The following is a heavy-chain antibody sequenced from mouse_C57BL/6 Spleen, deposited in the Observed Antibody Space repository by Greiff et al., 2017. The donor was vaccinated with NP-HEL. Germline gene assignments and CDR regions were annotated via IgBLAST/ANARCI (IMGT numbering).Heavy chain of an antibody. CDR2: INPNNGGT. CDR1: GYTFTDYY. V-gene: IGHV1-26*01. Sequence: SGPELVKPGASVKISCKASGYTFTDYYMNWVKQSHGKSLEWIGDINPNNGGTSYNQKFKGKATLTVDKSSSTAYMELRSLTSEDSAVYYCARGGITQAWFAYWGQGTLVTVSA. J-gene: IGHJ3*01. CDR3: ARGGITQAWFAY. D-gene: IGHD1-1*01.